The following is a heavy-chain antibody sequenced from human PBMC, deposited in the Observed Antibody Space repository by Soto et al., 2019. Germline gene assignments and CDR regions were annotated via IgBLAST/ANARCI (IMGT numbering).Heavy chain of an antibody. J-gene: IGHJ4*02. Sequence: PGGSLRLSCAASGFTFSSYGMHWVRQAPGKGLEWVAVISYDGSNKYYADSVKGRFTISRDISKNTLYLQMSSLRAEDTAVYYCAREYYGVLTGYYNDYWGQGTLVTVSS. CDR1: GFTFSSYG. D-gene: IGHD3-9*01. CDR3: AREYYGVLTGYYNDY. CDR2: ISYDGSNK. V-gene: IGHV3-30*03.